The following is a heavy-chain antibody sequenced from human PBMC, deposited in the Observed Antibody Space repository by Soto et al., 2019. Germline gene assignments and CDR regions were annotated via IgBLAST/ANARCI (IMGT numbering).Heavy chain of an antibody. CDR1: GVTFSDYY. D-gene: IGHD1-7*01. J-gene: IGHJ5*02. CDR3: ARVGYNWNYYRWFDP. Sequence: GGSLRLSCAASGVTFSDYYMSWIRQAPGKGLEWVSYISSSGSTIYYADSVKGRFTISRDNAKNSLYLQMNSLRAEDTAVYYCARVGYNWNYYRWFDPWGQGTPVTVSS. CDR2: ISSSGSTI. V-gene: IGHV3-11*01.